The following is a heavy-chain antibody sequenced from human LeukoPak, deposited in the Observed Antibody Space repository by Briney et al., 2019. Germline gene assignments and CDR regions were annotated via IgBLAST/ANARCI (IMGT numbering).Heavy chain of an antibody. D-gene: IGHD2-15*01. CDR2: IYHSGST. CDR3: ARVRALPRSRYFDY. J-gene: IGHJ4*02. CDR1: GGSISSGGYY. Sequence: PSQTLSLTCTVSGGSISSGGYYWSWIRQPPGKGLEWLGYIYHSGSTYYNPSLKSRVTISVDRSKNQFSLKLSSVTAADTAVYYCARVRALPRSRYFDYWGQGTLVTVSS. V-gene: IGHV4-30-2*01.